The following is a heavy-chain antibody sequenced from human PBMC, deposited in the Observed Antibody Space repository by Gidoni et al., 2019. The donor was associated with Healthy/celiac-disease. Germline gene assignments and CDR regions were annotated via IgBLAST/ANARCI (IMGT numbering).Heavy chain of an antibody. CDR1: GGSISSYY. V-gene: IGHV4-59*01. Sequence: QVQLQESGPGLVKPSETLSLTCTVSGGSISSYYWSWIRQPPGKGLEWIGYIYYSGSTNYNPSLKSRVTISVDTSKNQFSLKLSSVTAADTAVYYCARASSSSWRTGDDAFDIWGQGTMVTVSS. J-gene: IGHJ3*02. CDR3: ARASSSSWRTGDDAFDI. CDR2: IYYSGST. D-gene: IGHD6-13*01.